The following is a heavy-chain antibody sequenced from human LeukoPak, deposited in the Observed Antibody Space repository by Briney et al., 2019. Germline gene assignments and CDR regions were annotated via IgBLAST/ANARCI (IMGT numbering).Heavy chain of an antibody. J-gene: IGHJ6*02. CDR3: ARGSFGCGESPTRDYYYGMDV. CDR1: GFTFTGYA. V-gene: IGHV3-23*01. CDR2: ISGSGGGT. Sequence: PGGSLRLSCAASGFTFTGYAMTCVRQAPRKGLEWVSAISGSGGGTYYADSVKGRFTISRDNAKNSLYLQMNSLRAEDTAVYYCARGSFGCGESPTRDYYYGMDVWGQGTTVTVSS. D-gene: IGHD3-10*01.